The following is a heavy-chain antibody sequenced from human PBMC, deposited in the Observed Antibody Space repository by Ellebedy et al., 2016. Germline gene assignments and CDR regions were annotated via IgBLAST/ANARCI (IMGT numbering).Heavy chain of an antibody. J-gene: IGHJ4*02. CDR3: TRDVKDGYYDY. CDR1: GYSFTGYY. V-gene: IGHV1-2*02. D-gene: IGHD5-24*01. Sequence: ASVKVSXKASGYSFTGYYIQWVRQAPGQGLEWMGYIIPNNGFTSYAQKFQGRVTMTRDTSISTAYMELSSLRPDDAALYYCTRDVKDGYYDYWGQGTLVTVSS. CDR2: IIPNNGFT.